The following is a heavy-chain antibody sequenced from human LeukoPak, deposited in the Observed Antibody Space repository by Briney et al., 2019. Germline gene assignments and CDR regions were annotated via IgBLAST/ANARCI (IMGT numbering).Heavy chain of an antibody. CDR3: ARISHYYGSEIEY. D-gene: IGHD3-10*01. CDR1: GYTFTSYD. J-gene: IGHJ4*02. V-gene: IGHV1-18*01. CDR2: ISAYNGNT. Sequence: GASVKVSCNASGYTFTSYDITWGRHAPGQGLEWMGWISAYNGNTNYAQKVQGRVTMTTDTSKSTDYMDLRSLRSDDTAVYYCARISHYYGSEIEYWGQGTLVTVSS.